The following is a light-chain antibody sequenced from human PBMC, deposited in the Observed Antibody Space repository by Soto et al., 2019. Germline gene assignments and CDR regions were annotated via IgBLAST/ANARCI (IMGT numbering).Light chain of an antibody. CDR3: QQYNSSPT. J-gene: IGKJ1*01. V-gene: IGKV1-5*03. Sequence: DIQMTQSPSTLSASVGDRVTITCRASQSISSWLAWYQQKPGKAPKLLIYKASSLESGVPSRFSGSGSGTEFTLTISSLQPDDFAPYYCQQYNSSPTFGQGTKVEIK. CDR1: QSISSW. CDR2: KAS.